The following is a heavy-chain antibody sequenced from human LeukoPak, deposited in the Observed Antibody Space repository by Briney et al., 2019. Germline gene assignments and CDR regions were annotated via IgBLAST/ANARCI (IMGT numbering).Heavy chain of an antibody. V-gene: IGHV3-23*01. CDR2: ISGSGGST. J-gene: IGHJ4*02. CDR1: GFTFSSYG. D-gene: IGHD6-6*01. CDR3: ARDREYSSSSLFDY. Sequence: GGSLRLSCAASGFTFSSYGMSWVRQAPGKGLEWVSAISGSGGSTYYADSVKGRFTISRDNAKNSLYLQMNSLRAEDTAVYYCARDREYSSSSLFDYWGQGTLVTVSS.